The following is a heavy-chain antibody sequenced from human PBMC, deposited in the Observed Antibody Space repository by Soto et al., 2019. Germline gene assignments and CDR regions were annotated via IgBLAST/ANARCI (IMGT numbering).Heavy chain of an antibody. CDR1: GFTFSGSA. CDR3: TRRYFYDSSGYYMDDY. CDR2: IRSKANSYAT. Sequence: EVQLVESGGGLVQPGGSLKLSCAASGFTFSGSAMHWVRQASGKGLQWVGRIRSKANSYATSYDASVKGSFTISRDDSKNTAYLQMNSLRTEDTAVYYCTRRYFYDSSGYYMDDYWGQGTLVTVSS. D-gene: IGHD3-22*01. J-gene: IGHJ4*02. V-gene: IGHV3-73*02.